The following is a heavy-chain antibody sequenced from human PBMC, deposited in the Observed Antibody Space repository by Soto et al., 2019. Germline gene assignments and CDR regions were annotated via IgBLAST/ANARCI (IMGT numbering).Heavy chain of an antibody. Sequence: QVHLVQSGAEVKKPGSSVKVSCRASGGTFNTYGFNWVRQAPGQGLEWMGGIIPLFGTTTYAQNFQGRVTNTAEQSKTTAYMEMGGLTSEDHAVYFCARGGELACWMPFDSWGQGTLVTVAS. CDR1: GGTFNTYG. J-gene: IGHJ4*02. V-gene: IGHV1-69*01. CDR3: ARGGELACWMPFDS. D-gene: IGHD1-1*01. CDR2: IIPLFGTT.